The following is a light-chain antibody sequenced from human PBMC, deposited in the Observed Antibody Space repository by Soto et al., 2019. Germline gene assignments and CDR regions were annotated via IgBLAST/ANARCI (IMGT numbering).Light chain of an antibody. Sequence: DIQMTQSPPTLSASVGDRVTITCRASQSISSWLAWYQQKPGKAPKPLIYKPSSLESGAPSRFSGSGSGTEFSLTIRSLQHEDFATYFCQQYNIYCTFGQGTKVEIK. CDR1: QSISSW. J-gene: IGKJ1*01. CDR2: KPS. CDR3: QQYNIYCT. V-gene: IGKV1-5*03.